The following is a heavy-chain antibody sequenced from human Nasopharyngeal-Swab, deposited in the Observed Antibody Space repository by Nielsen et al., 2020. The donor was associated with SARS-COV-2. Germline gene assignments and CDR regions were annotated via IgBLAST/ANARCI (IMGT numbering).Heavy chain of an antibody. D-gene: IGHD6-19*01. V-gene: IGHV3-23*01. Sequence: VRQAPGKGLEWVSAISGSGGSTYYADSVKGRFTISRDNSKNTLYLQMNSLRAEDPAVYYCAGGSGWYPYYYGMDVWGQGTTVTVSS. J-gene: IGHJ6*02. CDR3: AGGSGWYPYYYGMDV. CDR2: ISGSGGST.